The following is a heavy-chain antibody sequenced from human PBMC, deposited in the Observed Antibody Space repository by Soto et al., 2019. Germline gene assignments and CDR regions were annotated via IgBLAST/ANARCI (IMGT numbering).Heavy chain of an antibody. V-gene: IGHV1-69*13. D-gene: IGHD1-7*01. CDR2: IIPIFGTA. CDR3: ARDKRQHWNYAHRLDV. J-gene: IGHJ6*02. CDR1: GGTFSSYA. Sequence: SVKVSCKASGGTFSSYAISWVRQAPGQGLEWMGGIIPIFGTANYAQKFQGRVTITADESTSTAYMELSSLRSEDTAVYYCARDKRQHWNYAHRLDVWGQGTTVTVSS.